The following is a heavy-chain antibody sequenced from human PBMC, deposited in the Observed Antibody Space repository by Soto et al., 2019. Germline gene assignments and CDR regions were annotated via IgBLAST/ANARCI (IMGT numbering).Heavy chain of an antibody. CDR2: IIPIFGTA. Sequence: VQLVQSGAEVKKPGSSVKVSCKASGGTFXNYAFSWVRQAPGQGLEWLGGIIPIFGTADYAQKFQGRVTITADEPTSTVHMELSSLRSDDTAVYYCGSWXXXXXXXXXYYYGMDVWGQGTTVTVSS. D-gene: IGHD3-10*01. J-gene: IGHJ6*02. V-gene: IGHV1-69*12. CDR3: GSWXXXXXXXXXYYYGMDV. CDR1: GGTFXNYA.